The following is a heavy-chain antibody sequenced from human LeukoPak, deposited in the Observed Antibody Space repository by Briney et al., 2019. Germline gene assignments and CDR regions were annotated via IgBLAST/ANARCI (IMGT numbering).Heavy chain of an antibody. CDR2: ISSSSSYI. CDR3: ARNCYGGNLPCYFQH. CDR1: GFTFGSYS. D-gene: IGHD4-23*01. J-gene: IGHJ1*01. V-gene: IGHV3-21*01. Sequence: GGSLRLSCAASGFTFGSYSMNWVRQAPGKGLEWVSSISSSSSYIYYADSVKGRFTISRDNAKNSLYLQMNSLRAEDTAVYYCARNCYGGNLPCYFQHWGQGTLVTVSS.